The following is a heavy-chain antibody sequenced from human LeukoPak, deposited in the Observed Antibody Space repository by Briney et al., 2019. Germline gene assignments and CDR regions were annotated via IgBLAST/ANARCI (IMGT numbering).Heavy chain of an antibody. CDR1: GFTFSSCW. CDR2: IKQDGSEK. CDR3: ARDRAHRGGYFDD. Sequence: GGSLRLSCAASGFTFSSCWMAWVRQAPGKGLEWVANIKQDGSEKYYVDSVKGRFTISRDNAKNSLYLQMNSLRADDTAVYYCARDRAHRGGYFDDWGQGTLVTVSS. D-gene: IGHD3-10*01. J-gene: IGHJ4*01. V-gene: IGHV3-7*01.